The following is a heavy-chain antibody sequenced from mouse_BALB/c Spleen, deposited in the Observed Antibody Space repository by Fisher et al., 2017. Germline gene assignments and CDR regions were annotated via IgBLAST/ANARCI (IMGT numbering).Heavy chain of an antibody. Sequence: KFKGKAKLTAVTSASTAYMELSSLTSEDSAVYYCARSGNYHYYAMDYWGQGTSVTVSS. V-gene: IGHV1-5*01. CDR3: ARSGNYHYYAMDY. J-gene: IGHJ4*01. D-gene: IGHD2-1*01.